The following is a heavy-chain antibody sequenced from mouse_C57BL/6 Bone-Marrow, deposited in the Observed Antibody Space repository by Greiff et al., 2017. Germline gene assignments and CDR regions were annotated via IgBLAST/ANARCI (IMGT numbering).Heavy chain of an antibody. Sequence: EVQLQQSGPELVKPGASVKISCKASGYTFTDYYMNWVKQSHGKSLEWIGDINPNNGGTSYNQKFKGKATLTVDKSSSTAYMELRSLTSEDSAVYYCARYYYDSSYWDFDVWGTGTTVTVSS. D-gene: IGHD1-1*01. J-gene: IGHJ1*03. CDR3: ARYYYDSSYWDFDV. CDR2: INPNNGGT. V-gene: IGHV1-26*01. CDR1: GYTFTDYY.